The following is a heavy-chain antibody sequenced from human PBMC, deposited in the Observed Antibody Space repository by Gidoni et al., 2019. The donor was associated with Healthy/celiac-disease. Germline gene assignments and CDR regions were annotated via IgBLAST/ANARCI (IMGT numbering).Heavy chain of an antibody. V-gene: IGHV3-23*01. CDR3: AIDIVVVVAATGYFDY. D-gene: IGHD2-15*01. J-gene: IGHJ4*02. CDR1: GFTFSSYA. Sequence: EVQLLESGGGLVQPGGSLRLSCAASGFTFSSYAMGWVRQAPGTGLEWVSAISCSGGSTYYADSVKGRFTISRDNSKNTLYLQMNSLRAEDTAVYYCAIDIVVVVAATGYFDYWGQGTLVTVSS. CDR2: ISCSGGST.